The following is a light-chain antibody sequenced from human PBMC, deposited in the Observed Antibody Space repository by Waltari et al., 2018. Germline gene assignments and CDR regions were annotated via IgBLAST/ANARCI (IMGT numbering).Light chain of an antibody. J-gene: IGLJ2*01. CDR1: SANIAGHT. Sequence: QSLLAQPPSVSGTPGQRVIISCSGSSANIAGHTVDWYQQVPGAAPRLLIFKNTQRQSGVPDRFFASKSGTSASLSISGLQAEDEADYYCGTWDDGVHTRLFGGGTRLTVL. V-gene: IGLV1-44*01. CDR3: GTWDDGVHTRL. CDR2: KNT.